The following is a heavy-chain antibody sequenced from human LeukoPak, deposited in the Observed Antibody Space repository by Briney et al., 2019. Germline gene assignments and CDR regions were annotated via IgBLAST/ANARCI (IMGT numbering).Heavy chain of an antibody. CDR1: GFTFHFYS. J-gene: IGHJ3*02. V-gene: IGHV3-49*04. CDR3: TRDCSGGSCWGDAFDI. CDR2: IRSKAYGGTT. D-gene: IGHD2-15*01. Sequence: GGSLRLSCAASGFTFHFYSMTWVRQAPGKGLEWVGFIRSKAYGGTTEYAASVKSRFSISRDDSKSIAYLQMNSLRTEDTAVFYCTRDCSGGSCWGDAFDIWGQGTMVTVSS.